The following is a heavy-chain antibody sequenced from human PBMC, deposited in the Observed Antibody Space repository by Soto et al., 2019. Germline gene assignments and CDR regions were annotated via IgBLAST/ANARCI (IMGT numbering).Heavy chain of an antibody. D-gene: IGHD3-10*01. CDR1: GYTFSTYG. J-gene: IGHJ4*02. Sequence: QVHLVQSGAEVKKPGASVKVSCKASGYTFSTYGISWVRQAPGQGLEWLGWISAYNGNTNYAQKLQGRVTMTTDTSTSTAYMDLRSLRSDDTAVYYCARDSTMVRGVTDFYYWGQGTLVTVSS. CDR2: ISAYNGNT. V-gene: IGHV1-18*01. CDR3: ARDSTMVRGVTDFYY.